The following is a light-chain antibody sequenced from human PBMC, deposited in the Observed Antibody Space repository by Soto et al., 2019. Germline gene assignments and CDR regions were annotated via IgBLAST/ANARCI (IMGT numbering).Light chain of an antibody. J-gene: IGKJ3*01. Sequence: DIQMTQSPSSLSASVGDRVTITCRASQDINNCLAWYQQKPGQVPKVLISSASTLESGVSSRFGGSGSGTEFTINISSLQPEDVATYYCQKHNGAPFTFGPGTKVEIK. CDR1: QDINNC. V-gene: IGKV1-27*01. CDR2: SAS. CDR3: QKHNGAPFT.